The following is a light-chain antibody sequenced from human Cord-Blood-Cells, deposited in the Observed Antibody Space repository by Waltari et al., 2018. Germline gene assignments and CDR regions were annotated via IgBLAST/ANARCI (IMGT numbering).Light chain of an antibody. J-gene: IGLJ2*01. Sequence: QSALTQPASVSGSPGQSITIPCTGTSSDVGRYNSISWYQQHPGKAPKLMIYEGSKRPSGVSNRFSGSKSGNTASLTISGLQAEDEADYYCCSYAGSSTDVVFGGGTKLTVL. CDR3: CSYAGSSTDVV. CDR1: SSDVGRYNS. CDR2: EGS. V-gene: IGLV2-23*01.